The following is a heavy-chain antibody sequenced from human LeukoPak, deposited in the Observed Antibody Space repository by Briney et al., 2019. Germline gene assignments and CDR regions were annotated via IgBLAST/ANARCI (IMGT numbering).Heavy chain of an antibody. CDR2: ISDSGST. CDR3: AMIYYYDSPYYFNY. J-gene: IGHJ4*02. D-gene: IGHD3-22*01. V-gene: IGHV4-59*01. CDR1: GGSISSYY. Sequence: PSETLSLTCTVSGGSISSYYWSWIRQSPGKELQWVGYISDSGSTNYNPSLNSRVTISVDTSKNQFSLKLSSVTAADTAIYYCAMIYYYDSPYYFNYWGQGTLVTVSS.